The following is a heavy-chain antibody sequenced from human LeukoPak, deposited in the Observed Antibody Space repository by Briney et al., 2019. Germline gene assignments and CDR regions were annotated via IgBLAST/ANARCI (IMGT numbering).Heavy chain of an antibody. CDR2: IYYSGST. V-gene: IGHV4-39*01. Sequence: SETLSLTCNVLGGSIRSSNCYWGWIRQPPGKGLEWIGSIYYSGSTCYNPSLKGRGTMSVDTSNNQFSLKLTSATATDTAVYYCVRLFYYDSRGPPSWGQGTLVTVSS. CDR3: VRLFYYDSRGPPS. D-gene: IGHD3-22*01. CDR1: GGSIRSSNCY. J-gene: IGHJ5*02.